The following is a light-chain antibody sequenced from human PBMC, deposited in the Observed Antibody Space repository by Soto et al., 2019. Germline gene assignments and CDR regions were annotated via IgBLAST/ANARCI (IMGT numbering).Light chain of an antibody. CDR3: QQYGTYLWT. Sequence: DIQMTQSPSTLSGSVGDRVTITCRASQTISSWLAWYQQKPGKAPKLLIYKASTLKSGVPSRFGGSGSGTEFTLTISSLQPDDFATYYCQQYGTYLWTFGQGTKVDIK. CDR2: KAS. J-gene: IGKJ1*01. V-gene: IGKV1-5*03. CDR1: QTISSW.